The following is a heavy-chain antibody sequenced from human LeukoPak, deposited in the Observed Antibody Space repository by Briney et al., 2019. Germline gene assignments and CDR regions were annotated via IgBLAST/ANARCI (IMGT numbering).Heavy chain of an antibody. D-gene: IGHD3-10*01. J-gene: IGHJ2*01. V-gene: IGHV1-24*01. CDR1: GYTLTELS. CDR3: ATTYLRYYCGSGSYFDL. Sequence: ASVKVSCKVSGYTLTELSMHWVRQAPGKGLEWVGGFDPEDGETIYAQKFQGRVTMTEDTSTDTAYMELSSLRSEDTAVYYCATTYLRYYCGSGSYFDLWGRGTLVTVSS. CDR2: FDPEDGET.